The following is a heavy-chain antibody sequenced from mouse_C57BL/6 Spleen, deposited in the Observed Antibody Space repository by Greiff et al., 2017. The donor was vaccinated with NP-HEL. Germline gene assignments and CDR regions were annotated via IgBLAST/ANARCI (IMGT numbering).Heavy chain of an antibody. D-gene: IGHD1-1*01. Sequence: VQLQQSGPELVKPGASVKISCKASGYAFSSSWMNWVKQRPGKGLEWIGRIYPGDGDTNYNGKFKGKATLTADKSSSTAYMQLSSLTSEDSAVYVCARHGSSYGYAMDYWGQGTSVTVSS. CDR2: IYPGDGDT. CDR3: ARHGSSYGYAMDY. V-gene: IGHV1-82*01. J-gene: IGHJ4*01. CDR1: GYAFSSSW.